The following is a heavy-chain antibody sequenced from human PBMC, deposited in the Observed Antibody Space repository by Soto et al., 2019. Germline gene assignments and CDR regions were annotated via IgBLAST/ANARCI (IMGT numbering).Heavy chain of an antibody. CDR3: ARRGYCSSTSCYPRYYGMDV. CDR2: IYPGDSDT. CDR1: GYSFTSYW. Sequence: SLKISCKGSGYSFTSYWIGWVRQMPGKGLEWMGIIYPGDSDTRYSPSFQGQVTISADKSISTAYLQWSSLKASDTAMYYCARRGYCSSTSCYPRYYGMDVWGQGTTVTVSS. V-gene: IGHV5-51*01. D-gene: IGHD2-2*01. J-gene: IGHJ6*02.